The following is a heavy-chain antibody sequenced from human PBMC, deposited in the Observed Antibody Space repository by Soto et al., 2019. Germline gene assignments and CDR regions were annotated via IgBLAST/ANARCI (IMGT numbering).Heavy chain of an antibody. V-gene: IGHV1-69*13. CDR3: ARDLADDPDCFFDY. D-gene: IGHD2-21*02. CDR1: GGTFSSYA. CDR2: IIPIFGTA. J-gene: IGHJ4*02. Sequence: ASVKVSCKASGGTFSSYAISWVRQAPGQGLEWMGGIIPIFGTANYAQKFQGRVTITADESTSTAHMELSSLTSEDTSLYYCARDLADDPDCFFDYWGQGTLVTVS.